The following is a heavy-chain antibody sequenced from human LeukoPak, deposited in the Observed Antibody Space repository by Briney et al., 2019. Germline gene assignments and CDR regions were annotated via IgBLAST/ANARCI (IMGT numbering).Heavy chain of an antibody. CDR3: ARDTAGTTFSYMDV. V-gene: IGHV3-66*02. D-gene: IGHD1-7*01. CDR2: IYSGGST. J-gene: IGHJ6*03. CDR1: GFTFSSNY. Sequence: GSLRLSCAASGFTFSSNYMSWVRQAPGKGLEWVSVIYSGGSTYYADSVKGRFTISRDNSKNTLYLQMNSLRAEDTAVYYCARDTAGTTFSYMDVWGKGTTVTVSS.